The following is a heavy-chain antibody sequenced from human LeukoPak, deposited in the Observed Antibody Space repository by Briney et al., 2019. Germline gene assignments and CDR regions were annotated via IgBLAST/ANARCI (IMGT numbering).Heavy chain of an antibody. CDR2: IYQSGST. Sequence: NASETLSLTCTVSGGSISNYYWSWIRQPPGKGLEWIGYIYQSGSTDYNPSLKSRVTISVDTSKNQFSLKLSSVTAADTAVYYCAREYRVVTAIHEYFDLWGRGTLVTVSS. J-gene: IGHJ2*01. D-gene: IGHD2-21*02. CDR3: AREYRVVTAIHEYFDL. V-gene: IGHV4-59*01. CDR1: GGSISNYY.